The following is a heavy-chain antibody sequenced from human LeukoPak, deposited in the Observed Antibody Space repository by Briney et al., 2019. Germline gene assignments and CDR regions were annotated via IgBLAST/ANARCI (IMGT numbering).Heavy chain of an antibody. CDR3: AIRGSPIVRNY. CDR1: GFTVNSNY. CDR2: IYSGAGT. J-gene: IGHJ4*02. V-gene: IGHV3-53*01. Sequence: GGSLRLSCAASGFTVNSNYMSWVRQAPGKGLEWVSVIYSGAGTYCADSVKGRFTISIDNAKNSLYLQMNSLRAEDTAVYYCAIRGSPIVRNYWGQGTLVTVSS. D-gene: IGHD3-10*01.